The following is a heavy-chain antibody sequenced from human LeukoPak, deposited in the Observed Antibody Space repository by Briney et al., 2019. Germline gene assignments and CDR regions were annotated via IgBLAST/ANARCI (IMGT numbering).Heavy chain of an antibody. D-gene: IGHD6-19*01. CDR3: ARVVYSSGWYTPGDY. CDR2: IWYDGSNK. J-gene: IGHJ4*02. CDR1: GFTFSSYG. V-gene: IGHV3-33*01. Sequence: GGSLRLSCAASGFTFSSYGMHWVRQAPGKGLEWVAVIWYDGSNKYYADSVKGRFTISRDNSKNTLYLQMNSLGAEDTAVYYCARVVYSSGWYTPGDYWGQGTLVTVSS.